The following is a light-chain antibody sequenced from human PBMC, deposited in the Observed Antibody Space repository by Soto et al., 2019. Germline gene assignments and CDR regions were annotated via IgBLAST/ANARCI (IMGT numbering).Light chain of an antibody. CDR1: QGVDSY. J-gene: IGKJ1*01. CDR3: QQYYTYPWT. V-gene: IGKV1-8*01. Sequence: AIRMTQSPSSLSASTGDRVTITCRASQGVDSYFAWYQQKPGKAPKLLIYAASTLQSGVPSRFSGSGSGTDFTLTISRLQSEAFATSYCQQYYTYPWTFGQGTKVEIK. CDR2: AAS.